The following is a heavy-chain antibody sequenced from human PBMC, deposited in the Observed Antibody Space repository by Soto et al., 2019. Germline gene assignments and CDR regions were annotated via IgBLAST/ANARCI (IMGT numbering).Heavy chain of an antibody. Sequence: QVQLVQSEAEVKKPGSSVKVSCKASGGTFSSYAISWVRQAPGQGLEWMGSIIPAVGTADYAQKFQGRVTITPDESARTAYMEVSCLTFADTPVYYCARPGQGFFDYSGQGTLVTVSS. CDR3: ARPGQGFFDY. CDR2: IIPAVGTA. D-gene: IGHD3-10*01. J-gene: IGHJ4*02. V-gene: IGHV1-69*18. CDR1: GGTFSSYA.